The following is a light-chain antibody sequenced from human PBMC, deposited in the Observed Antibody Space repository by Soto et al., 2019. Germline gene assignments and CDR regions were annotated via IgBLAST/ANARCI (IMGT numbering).Light chain of an antibody. Sequence: DIVMTQSPDSLAVSLGERATINCKSSQSVLYSSNNKNYLAWYQQKPGQHPKLLIYWASARESGVPDRFSGSASGTDFTLTISSLQAEDVAVYYWQQSYNTPYAFGQGTKLEIK. V-gene: IGKV4-1*01. CDR2: WAS. CDR1: QSVLYSSNNKNY. J-gene: IGKJ2*01. CDR3: QQSYNTPYA.